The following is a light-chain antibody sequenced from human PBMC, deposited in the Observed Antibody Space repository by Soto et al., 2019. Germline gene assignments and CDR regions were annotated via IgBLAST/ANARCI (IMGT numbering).Light chain of an antibody. CDR2: EVS. Sequence: QSALTQPPSVSGSPGQSVTISCTGTSSDVGSYNRVSWYQQPPGTAPKLMIFEVSNRPSGVPDRFSASKSGNTASLTISGLQAEDEADYYCCSYTSSSTVVFGGGTKLTVL. CDR1: SSDVGSYNR. J-gene: IGLJ2*01. V-gene: IGLV2-18*02. CDR3: CSYTSSSTVV.